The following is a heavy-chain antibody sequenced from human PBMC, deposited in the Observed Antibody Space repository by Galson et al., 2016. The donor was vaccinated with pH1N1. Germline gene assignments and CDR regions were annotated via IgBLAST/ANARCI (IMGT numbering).Heavy chain of an antibody. CDR1: GATFNSYG. V-gene: IGHV1-69*13. J-gene: IGHJ6*02. D-gene: IGHD6-6*01. CDR2: INPVFGTT. Sequence: SVKVSCKASGATFNSYGIHWVRQAPGKGLEWMGDINPVFGTTNYAQRFQDRVTITAHDMELSGLRSEDTAIYCCATFSSSSSWRSLDVWGQGTTVTVSS. CDR3: ATFSSSSSWRSLDV.